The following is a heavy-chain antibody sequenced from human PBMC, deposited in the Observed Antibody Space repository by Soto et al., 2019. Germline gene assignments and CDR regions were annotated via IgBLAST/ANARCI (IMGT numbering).Heavy chain of an antibody. CDR1: EGSFSVYY. CDR3: ARVIVATIRGYYYGMDV. J-gene: IGHJ6*02. CDR2: INHSGST. Sequence: AETLCLTCAVYEGSFSVYYWSWIRQPPGKGLDWIGEINHSGSTNYNPSLKSRVTISVDTSKNQFSLKLSSVTAADTAVYYCARVIVATIRGYYYGMDVWGQGTPVTVSS. V-gene: IGHV4-34*01. D-gene: IGHD5-12*01.